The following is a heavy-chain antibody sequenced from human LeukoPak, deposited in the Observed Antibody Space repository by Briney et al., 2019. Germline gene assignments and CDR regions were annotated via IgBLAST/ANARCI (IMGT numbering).Heavy chain of an antibody. J-gene: IGHJ4*02. CDR1: GGSFSGYY. CDR2: INHSGST. CDR3: ARTIAVGGPDY. D-gene: IGHD6-19*01. V-gene: IGHV4-34*01. Sequence: SETLSLTCAVYGGSFSGYYWSWIRQPPGKGLEWIGEINHSGSTNYNPSLKSRVTISVDTSKNQFSLKLSSVTAADTAVYYCARTIAVGGPDYWGQGTLVTVSS.